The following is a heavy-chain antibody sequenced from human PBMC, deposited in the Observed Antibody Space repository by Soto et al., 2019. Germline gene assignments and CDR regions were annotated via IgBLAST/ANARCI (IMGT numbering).Heavy chain of an antibody. Sequence: QVQLVESGGGVVQPGRSLRLSCAASGFTFSMSGMHWVRQAPGEGLEWVGVIYYDGSEQYYGDSVKGRFTISRDNSKNPLYLQMNSLRDEDTAVYYCAKEESSGWYRTADYWGQGTLVTVSS. D-gene: IGHD6-19*01. V-gene: IGHV3-30*18. CDR3: AKEESSGWYRTADY. J-gene: IGHJ4*02. CDR1: GFTFSMSG. CDR2: IYYDGSEQ.